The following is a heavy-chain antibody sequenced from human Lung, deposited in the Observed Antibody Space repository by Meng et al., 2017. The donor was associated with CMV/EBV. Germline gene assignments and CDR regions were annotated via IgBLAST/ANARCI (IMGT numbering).Heavy chain of an antibody. J-gene: IGHJ4*02. CDR1: GFTLRSYW. CDR3: ARGLEENLGWEMGY. Sequence: EVQLVECGGGLVQPGGSLRLFCTVSGFTLRSYWMHWVRQAPGKGLEWVSRIHVDGRGISYADSVKGRFTISKDDARNSLHLQMNSLRVEDTAVYYCARGLEENLGWEMGYWDQGPLVTVYS. D-gene: IGHD1-26*01. CDR2: IHVDGRGI. V-gene: IGHV3-74*01.